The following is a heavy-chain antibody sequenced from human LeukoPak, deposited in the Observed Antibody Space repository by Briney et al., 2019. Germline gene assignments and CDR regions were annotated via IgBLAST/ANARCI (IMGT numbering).Heavy chain of an antibody. CDR2: IWYDGSNK. Sequence: GGSLRLSCAASGFTFSSYGMHWVRQAPGKGLEWVAVIWYDGSNKYYADSVKGRFTISRDNSKNMVYLQMNSLRTEDTAVYYCANRWGTRDLGNNIDIWGQGTLVTVSS. CDR3: ANRWGTRDLGNNIDI. V-gene: IGHV3-30*02. D-gene: IGHD1/OR15-1a*01. J-gene: IGHJ3*02. CDR1: GFTFSSYG.